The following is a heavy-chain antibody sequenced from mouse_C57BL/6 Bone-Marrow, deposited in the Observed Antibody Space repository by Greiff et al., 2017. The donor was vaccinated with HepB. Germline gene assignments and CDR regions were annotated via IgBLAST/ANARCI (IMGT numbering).Heavy chain of an antibody. D-gene: IGHD2-1*01. V-gene: IGHV2-9-1*01. CDR1: GFSLTSYA. CDR2: IWTGGGT. CDR3: ARKGGNYVLYWYFDV. Sequence: VKLVESGPGLVAPSQSLSITCTVSGFSLTSYAISWVRQPPGKGLEWLGVIWTGGGTNYNSALKSRLSISKDNSKSQVFLKMNSQQTDYTARYYCARKGGNYVLYWYFDVWGTGTTVTVSS. J-gene: IGHJ1*03.